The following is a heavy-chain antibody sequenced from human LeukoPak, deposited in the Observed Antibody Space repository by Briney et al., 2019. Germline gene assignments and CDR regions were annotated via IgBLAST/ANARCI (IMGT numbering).Heavy chain of an antibody. V-gene: IGHV3-30*02. J-gene: IGHJ3*02. CDR1: GFNFRNYG. D-gene: IGHD6-13*01. Sequence: PGGSLRLSCAASGFNFRNYGMHWVRQAPGKGLEWVTFIRNDGSDKYYADSVKGRFTISRDNSKNTLYLQMNSLRAEDTAVYYCARDEHVTSWDRAFDIWGQGTMVTVSS. CDR3: ARDEHVTSWDRAFDI. CDR2: IRNDGSDK.